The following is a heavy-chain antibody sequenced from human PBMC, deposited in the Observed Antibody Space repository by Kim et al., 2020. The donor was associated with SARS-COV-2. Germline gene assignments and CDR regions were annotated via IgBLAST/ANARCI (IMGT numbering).Heavy chain of an antibody. J-gene: IGHJ6*02. Sequence: SAASVQGRLTISRDNSKNTVSLQMNSLRADDTAIYYCAKVSGAEYYYTMDVWGQGSTVTVSS. D-gene: IGHD7-27*01. V-gene: IGHV3-23*01. CDR3: AKVSGAEYYYTMDV.